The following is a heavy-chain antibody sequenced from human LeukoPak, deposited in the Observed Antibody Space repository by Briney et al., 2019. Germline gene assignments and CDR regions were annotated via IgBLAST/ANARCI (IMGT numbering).Heavy chain of an antibody. V-gene: IGHV1-69*17. CDR3: ATVVPNDYYYYYGMDV. D-gene: IGHD2-15*01. J-gene: IGHJ6*02. Sequence: EASVKVSCKASGGTFSSYAISWVRQAPGQGLEWMGGIIPIFGIANYAQKFQGRVTITADKSTSTAYMELSSLRSEDTAVYYCATVVPNDYYYYYGMDVWGQGTTVTVSS. CDR1: GGTFSSYA. CDR2: IIPIFGIA.